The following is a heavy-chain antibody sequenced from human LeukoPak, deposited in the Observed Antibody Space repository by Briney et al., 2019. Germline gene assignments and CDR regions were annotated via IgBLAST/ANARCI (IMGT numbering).Heavy chain of an antibody. J-gene: IGHJ4*02. V-gene: IGHV1-69*13. D-gene: IGHD6-19*01. CDR2: IIPIFGTA. CDR1: GGTFSSYA. CDR3: ARVGSSGWPFDY. Sequence: ASVKVSCKASGGTFSSYAISWVRQAPGQGLEWMGGIIPIFGTANYAQKFQGRVTITADESTSTAYMELSSLRSEDSAVYYCARVGSSGWPFDYWGQGTLVTVSS.